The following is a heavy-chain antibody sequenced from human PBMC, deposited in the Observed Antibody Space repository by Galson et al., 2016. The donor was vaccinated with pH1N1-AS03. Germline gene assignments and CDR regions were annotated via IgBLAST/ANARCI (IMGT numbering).Heavy chain of an antibody. D-gene: IGHD2-15*01. Sequence: SVKVSCKDSGYTFSHFGMSWVRQAPGQGLEWMGWISPQIGNTQYAQRLEGRVTITTDTTTSTAYMVLWTLTYDDTAVYYCARAAPFDPWGQGTLVIVSS. CDR3: ARAAPFDP. CDR1: GYTFSHFG. CDR2: ISPQIGNT. V-gene: IGHV1-18*04. J-gene: IGHJ5*02.